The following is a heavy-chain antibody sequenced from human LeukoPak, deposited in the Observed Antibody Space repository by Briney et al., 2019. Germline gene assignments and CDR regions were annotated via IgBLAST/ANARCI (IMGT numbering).Heavy chain of an antibody. Sequence: SETLSLTCAVSGGSISSGGYSWSWIRQPPGKGLEWIGYIYHSGSTYYNPSLKSRVTISVDRSKYQFSLKLSSVTAADTAVYYCARDTRITMVRGVTYNWFDPWGQGTLVTVSS. CDR3: ARDTRITMVRGVTYNWFDP. CDR1: GGSISSGGYS. J-gene: IGHJ5*02. D-gene: IGHD3-10*01. V-gene: IGHV4-30-2*01. CDR2: IYHSGST.